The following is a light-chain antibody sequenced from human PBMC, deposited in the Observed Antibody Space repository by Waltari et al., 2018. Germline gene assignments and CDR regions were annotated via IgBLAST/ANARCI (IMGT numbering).Light chain of an antibody. CDR2: GNN. Sequence: QSVLTQPPSVSGAPGQRVTIPCTGSSSNIGAGYDVHWYQQLPETAPKLPIYGNNNRPSGVPDRFSGSKSDTSASLAITGLHAEDEADYYCQSYDSSLSAWVFGGGTKLTV. J-gene: IGLJ3*02. V-gene: IGLV1-40*01. CDR3: QSYDSSLSAWV. CDR1: SSNIGAGYD.